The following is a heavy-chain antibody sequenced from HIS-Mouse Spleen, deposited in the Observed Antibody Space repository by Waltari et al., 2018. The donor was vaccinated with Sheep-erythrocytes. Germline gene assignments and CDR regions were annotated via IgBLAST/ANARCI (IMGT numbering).Heavy chain of an antibody. V-gene: IGHV3-30-3*01. Sequence: QVQLVESGGGVVQPGRSLRLSCAASGVTFSSYAMHWVRQAPGKGLEWVAVISYDGSNKYYADSVKGRFTISRDNSKNTLYLQMNSLRAEDTAVYYCARGAFDIWGQGTMVTVSS. CDR1: GVTFSSYA. CDR3: ARGAFDI. J-gene: IGHJ3*02. CDR2: ISYDGSNK.